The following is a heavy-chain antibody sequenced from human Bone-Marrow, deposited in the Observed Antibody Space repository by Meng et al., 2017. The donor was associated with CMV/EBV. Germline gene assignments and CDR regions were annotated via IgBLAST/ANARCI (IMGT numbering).Heavy chain of an antibody. D-gene: IGHD2-21*01. J-gene: IGHJ6*02. V-gene: IGHV3-21*01. CDR1: GFTFSSYS. CDR2: ISSSGTYI. CDR3: ARDVSPRSSAYFAIYYFYALAV. Sequence: GESLKISCEASGFTFSSYSMNWVRQAPGKGLEWVSSISSSGTYIYYADSVKGRFTISRDNAQDSLYLQMNSLRAEDTAVYYCARDVSPRSSAYFAIYYFYALAVWGQGTTVTVSS.